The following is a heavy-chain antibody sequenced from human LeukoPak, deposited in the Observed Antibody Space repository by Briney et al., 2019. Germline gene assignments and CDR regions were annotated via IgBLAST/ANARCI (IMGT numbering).Heavy chain of an antibody. D-gene: IGHD5-12*01. Sequence: GGSLRLSCAASGFTFSSYAMSWVRQAPGKGLERVSAISGSGGSTYYADSVKGRFTISRDNSKNTLYLQMNSLRAEDTAVYYCASWPGKWLRKLDFDYWGQGTLVTVSS. CDR1: GFTFSSYA. J-gene: IGHJ4*02. CDR3: ASWPGKWLRKLDFDY. V-gene: IGHV3-23*01. CDR2: ISGSGGST.